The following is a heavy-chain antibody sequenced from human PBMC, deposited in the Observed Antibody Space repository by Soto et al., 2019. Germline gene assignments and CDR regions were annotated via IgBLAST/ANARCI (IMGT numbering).Heavy chain of an antibody. CDR1: GGSLSSGDYY. CDR2: IYYSGST. J-gene: IGHJ6*02. D-gene: IGHD3-3*01. Sequence: QVQLQESGPGLVKPSQTLSLTCTVSGGSLSSGDYYWSWIRQPPGKGLEGIGYIYYSGSTYYNPSLKSRVTISVDTSRIQFSLKLSSVTAADTAVYYCATRGVVGYYYCMDVCGQGTTVTVSS. V-gene: IGHV4-30-4*01. CDR3: ATRGVVGYYYCMDV.